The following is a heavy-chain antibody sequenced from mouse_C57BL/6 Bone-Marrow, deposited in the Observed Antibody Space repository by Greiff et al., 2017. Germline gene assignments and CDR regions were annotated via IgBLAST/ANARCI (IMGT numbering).Heavy chain of an antibody. Sequence: VQLQQSGPELVKPGASVKISCKASGYTFTDYYMNWVKQSHGKSLEWIGAINPNNGGTSYNQKFKGKATLTVDKSSSTAYMELRSLTSEDSAVYYCARDGSSYNYAMDYWGQGTSVTVSS. D-gene: IGHD1-1*01. V-gene: IGHV1-26*01. J-gene: IGHJ4*01. CDR1: GYTFTDYY. CDR3: ARDGSSYNYAMDY. CDR2: INPNNGGT.